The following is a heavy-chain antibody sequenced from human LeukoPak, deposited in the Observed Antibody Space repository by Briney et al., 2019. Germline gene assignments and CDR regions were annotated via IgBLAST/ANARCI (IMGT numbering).Heavy chain of an antibody. CDR3: ARDGGNLNSDY. J-gene: IGHJ4*02. CDR2: INHSGST. D-gene: IGHD4-23*01. Sequence: SETLSLTCAVYGGSFSGYYWSWIRQPPGKGLERIGEINHSGSTNYNPSLKSRVTISVDTSKNQFSLKLNSVTAADTAVYYCARDGGNLNSDYWGQGTLVTVSS. CDR1: GGSFSGYY. V-gene: IGHV4-34*01.